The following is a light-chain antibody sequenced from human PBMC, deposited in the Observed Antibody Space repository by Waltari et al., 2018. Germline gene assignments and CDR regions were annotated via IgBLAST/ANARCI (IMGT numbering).Light chain of an antibody. J-gene: IGKJ1*01. CDR1: QSISRY. CDR3: QNHERLPAV. Sequence: IVLTSSPGPLSLSPGVRATISCRASQSISRYLAWYQQKPGQAPRLLIYAASSRATGIPDRFSGSGSGTDFSLTISRLEPEDFAVYFCQNHERLPAVFGQGTKVEIK. V-gene: IGKV3-20*01. CDR2: AAS.